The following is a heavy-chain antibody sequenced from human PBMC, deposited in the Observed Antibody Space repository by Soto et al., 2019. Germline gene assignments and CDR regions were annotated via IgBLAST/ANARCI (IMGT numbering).Heavy chain of an antibody. CDR1: GYTFTIYG. CDR2: ISAYNGNT. CDR3: ARAPAIATPDY. Sequence: ASVKVSCTASGYTFTIYGISWVRQAPGQGLEWMGWISAYNGNTNYAQKLQGRATMTTDTSTSTAYMELRSLRSDDTAVYYCARAPAIATPDYWGQGTLVTVSS. V-gene: IGHV1-18*01. J-gene: IGHJ4*02.